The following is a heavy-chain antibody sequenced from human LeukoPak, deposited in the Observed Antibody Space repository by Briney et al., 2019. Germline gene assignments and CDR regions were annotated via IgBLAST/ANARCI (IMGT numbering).Heavy chain of an antibody. CDR2: INDYGPTT. J-gene: IGHJ4*02. V-gene: IGHV3-64D*08. CDR1: GFTFSSCA. D-gene: IGHD6-19*01. CDR3: VKDLSGWYSFDY. Sequence: GGSLRLSCSASGFTFSSCAMHWVRQAPGMGLEYVSGINDYGPTTHYGDSVRGRVTISRDDSKNTVHLQMSSLRAEDTAVYYCVKDLSGWYSFDYWGQGTLVTVSS.